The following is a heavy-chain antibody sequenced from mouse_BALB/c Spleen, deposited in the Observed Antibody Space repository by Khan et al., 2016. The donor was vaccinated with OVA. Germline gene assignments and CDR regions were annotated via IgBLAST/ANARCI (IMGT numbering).Heavy chain of an antibody. V-gene: IGHV2-4-1*01. CDR1: GFSLITYG. D-gene: IGHD2-12*01. Sequence: QVQLKQSGPGLVQPSQNLSITCTVSGFSLITYGVHWVRQSPGKGLEWLGVIWSGGNTDYNEAFISRLSISKDNSKSQVFLKMNSLQSDDTAIYDSARNSCRYDFTYWGRGTLVTVSS. CDR3: ARNSCRYDFTY. CDR2: IWSGGNT. J-gene: IGHJ3*01.